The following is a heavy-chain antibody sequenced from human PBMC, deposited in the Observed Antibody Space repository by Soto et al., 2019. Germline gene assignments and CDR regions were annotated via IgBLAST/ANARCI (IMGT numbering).Heavy chain of an antibody. CDR1: GGSISSYY. V-gene: IGHV4-4*07. CDR3: ARADYDFWSGYYWFDP. D-gene: IGHD3-3*01. J-gene: IGHJ5*02. CDR2: IYTSGST. Sequence: SETLSLTCTVSGGSISSYYWSWIRQPAGKGLELIGRIYTSGSTNYNPSLKSRVTMSVDTSKNQFSLKLSSVTAADTALYYCARADYDFWSGYYWFDPWGQGTLVTVSS.